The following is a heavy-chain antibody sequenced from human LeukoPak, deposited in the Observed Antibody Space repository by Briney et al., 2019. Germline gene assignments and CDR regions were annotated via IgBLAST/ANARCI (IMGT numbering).Heavy chain of an antibody. Sequence: PGGSLRLSCAVSGFIFNNYAMSWVRQAPGKGLEWVSAISVSGVGSYYADSVKGRFTISRDNSKNTLYLQMDSLTAEDTAVYHCAKDLTGAYCSDYWGQGTLVTVSS. J-gene: IGHJ4*02. D-gene: IGHD3-9*01. CDR1: GFIFNNYA. CDR2: ISVSGVGS. V-gene: IGHV3-23*01. CDR3: AKDLTGAYCSDY.